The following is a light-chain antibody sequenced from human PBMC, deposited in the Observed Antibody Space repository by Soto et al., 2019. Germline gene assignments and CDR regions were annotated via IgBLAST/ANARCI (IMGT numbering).Light chain of an antibody. V-gene: IGLV1-44*01. Sequence: QSVLTQPPSASGTPGQRVTISCSGGSSNIGTNAVNWYQQLPGTAPKLLIYNNNQRPSGVPDRFSGSKSGTSASLAISGLQSEDEAHYYCAAWDDSLNGYVFGTGTKLTVL. J-gene: IGLJ1*01. CDR2: NNN. CDR1: SSNIGTNA. CDR3: AAWDDSLNGYV.